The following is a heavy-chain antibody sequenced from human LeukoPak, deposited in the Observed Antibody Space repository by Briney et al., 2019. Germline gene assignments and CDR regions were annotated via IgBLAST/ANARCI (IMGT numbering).Heavy chain of an antibody. CDR1: GFTFNNYG. J-gene: IGHJ4*02. D-gene: IGHD3-22*01. Sequence: GRSLRLSCAASGFTFNNYGMLWVRQAPGKGLEWVAVISYDGSNKYYADSVKGRFTISRDNSKNTLYLQMNSLRVGDMAVYYCARDREGYYDSSGYYVPGYFDYWGQGTLVTVSS. CDR3: ARDREGYYDSSGYYVPGYFDY. CDR2: ISYDGSNK. V-gene: IGHV3-30*03.